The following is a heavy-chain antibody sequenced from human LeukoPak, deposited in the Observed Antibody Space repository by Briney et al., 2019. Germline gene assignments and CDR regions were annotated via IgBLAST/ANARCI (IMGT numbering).Heavy chain of an antibody. Sequence: ASVKVSCKASGYTFTGYYMHWVRQAPGQGLEWMGWINPKSGGTNYAQKFQGRVTMTRDRSITTAYLELNRLRSDDTAVYYCARVGHSSLLVDYGMDVWGQGTTVTVSS. CDR2: INPKSGGT. V-gene: IGHV1-2*02. D-gene: IGHD5-18*01. CDR1: GYTFTGYY. CDR3: ARVGHSSLLVDYGMDV. J-gene: IGHJ6*02.